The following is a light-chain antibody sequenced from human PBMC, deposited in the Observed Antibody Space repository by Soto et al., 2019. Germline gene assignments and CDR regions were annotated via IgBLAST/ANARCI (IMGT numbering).Light chain of an antibody. Sequence: DIQMTQCPPTLSASVGDSVTLACRASQTSRRWVDWDQQKPGKAPKLLIDQASRLERLGPSMFSGRGAGTEFTLTISSLHPAAFATYSCQQYPRDPYTFGRGTKVDIK. CDR2: QAS. CDR1: QTSRRW. V-gene: IGKV1-5*03. CDR3: QQYPRDPYT. J-gene: IGKJ2*01.